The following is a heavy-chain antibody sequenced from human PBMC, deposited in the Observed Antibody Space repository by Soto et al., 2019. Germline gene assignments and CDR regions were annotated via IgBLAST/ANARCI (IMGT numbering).Heavy chain of an antibody. V-gene: IGHV3-30*18. CDR1: GFTFSGYG. J-gene: IGHJ4*02. Sequence: GGSLRLSCAASGFTFSGYGMHWVRQAPGKGLEWVAVILYDGSKKYYADSMKGRFTISRDNSKNTLYLQMNSLRAEDTAFYYCAKDRGALRWSEEHYYFDYWGQGALVTVSS. D-gene: IGHD3-16*01. CDR3: AKDRGALRWSEEHYYFDY. CDR2: ILYDGSKK.